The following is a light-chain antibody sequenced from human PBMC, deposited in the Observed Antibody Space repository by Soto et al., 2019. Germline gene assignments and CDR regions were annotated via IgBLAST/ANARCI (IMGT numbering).Light chain of an antibody. Sequence: QSALTQPRSVSGSPGQPVTILCTGASRDVYGYKYVSWYQQHTGKVPKLMIYDVNKRPSGVPDRFSASKSDNTASLTISGLQAEDEDDYYCCSYAGRYTLVFGGGTKLTVL. CDR3: CSYAGRYTLV. V-gene: IGLV2-11*01. CDR2: DVN. CDR1: SRDVYGYKY. J-gene: IGLJ3*02.